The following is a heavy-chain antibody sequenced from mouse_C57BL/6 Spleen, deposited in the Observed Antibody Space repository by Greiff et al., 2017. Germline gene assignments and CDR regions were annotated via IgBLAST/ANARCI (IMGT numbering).Heavy chain of an antibody. CDR1: GYSFTGYY. J-gene: IGHJ4*01. CDR2: INPSTGGT. D-gene: IGHD4-1*01. Sequence: SGPELVKPGASVKISCKASGYSFTGYYMNWVKQSPEKSLEWIGEINPSTGGTTYNQKFKAKATLTVDKSSSTAYMQLKSLTSEDSAVYYCARSRWDGDYAMDYWGQGTSVTVSS. CDR3: ARSRWDGDYAMDY. V-gene: IGHV1-42*01.